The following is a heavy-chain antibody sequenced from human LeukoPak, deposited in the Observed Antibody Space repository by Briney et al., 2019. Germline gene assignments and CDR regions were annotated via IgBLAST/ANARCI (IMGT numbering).Heavy chain of an antibody. CDR3: ATLGEWLYYYYYYYMDV. J-gene: IGHJ6*03. CDR1: GFTFSSYS. CDR2: IGSSSSYI. Sequence: PGGSLRLSCAASGFTFSSYSMNGVRQAPGKGLEWVSSIGSSSSYIYYADSVKGRFTISRDNAKNSPYLQMNSLRAEDTAVYYCATLGEWLYYYYYYYMDVWGKGATVTVSS. D-gene: IGHD3-3*01. V-gene: IGHV3-21*01.